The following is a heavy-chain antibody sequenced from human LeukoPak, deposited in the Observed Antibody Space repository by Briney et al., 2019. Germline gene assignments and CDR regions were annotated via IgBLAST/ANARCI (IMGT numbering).Heavy chain of an antibody. CDR3: ARELGVTYFDY. CDR1: GFTFSSYA. D-gene: IGHD3-10*01. V-gene: IGHV3-30*04. CDR2: ISYDGSNK. Sequence: GGSLRLSCAASGFTFSSYAMHWVRQAPGKGLEWVAVISYDGSNKYHADSVKGRFTISRDNSKNTLYLQMNSLRAEDTAVYYCARELGVTYFDYWGQGTLVTVSS. J-gene: IGHJ4*02.